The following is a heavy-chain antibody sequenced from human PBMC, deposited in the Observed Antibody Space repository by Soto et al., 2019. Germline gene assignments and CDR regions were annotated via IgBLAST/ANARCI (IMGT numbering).Heavy chain of an antibody. J-gene: IGHJ1*01. V-gene: IGHV4-31*03. CDR2: IYYSGST. Sequence: SETLSLTCTVSGGSISSGGYYWSWIRQHPGKGLEWIGYIYYSGSTYYNPSLKSRVTISVDTSKNQFSLKLSSVTAADTAVYYCARDRLQGIQHWAQGTLVTVSS. CDR1: GGSISSGGYY. CDR3: ARDRLQGIQH.